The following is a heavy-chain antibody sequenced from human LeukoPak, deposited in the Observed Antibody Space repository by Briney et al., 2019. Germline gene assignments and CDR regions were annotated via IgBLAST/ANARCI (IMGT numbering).Heavy chain of an antibody. Sequence: SETLSLTCTVSGGSVNGYYWNWIRQAPGKGLEWIGFIHYSGLTVYSPSLQSRVSMSVDTSRNQFSLDLSSVTAADTALYYCARDPPEDEWNSLDSWGQGILATVPS. CDR1: GGSVNGYY. CDR2: IHYSGLT. CDR3: ARDPPEDEWNSLDS. J-gene: IGHJ4*02. V-gene: IGHV4-59*02. D-gene: IGHD1-7*01.